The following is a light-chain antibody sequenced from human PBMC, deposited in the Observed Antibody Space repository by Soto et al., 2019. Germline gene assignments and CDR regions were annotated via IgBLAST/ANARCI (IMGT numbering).Light chain of an antibody. J-gene: IGLJ1*01. V-gene: IGLV1-51*01. CDR1: SSNIGNNY. CDR3: GTWDSRLIAYV. CDR2: DND. Sequence: QSVLTQPPSVSAAAGQKVTISCSGSSSNIGNNYVSWYQQLPGAAPKLLIYDNDNRHSGIPDRFSGSKSGTSATLGITGLQPGDEADYYCGTWDSRLIAYVFGSGTKVTVL.